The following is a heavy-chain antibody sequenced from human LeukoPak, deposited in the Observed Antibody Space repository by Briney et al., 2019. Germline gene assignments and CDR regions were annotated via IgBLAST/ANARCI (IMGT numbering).Heavy chain of an antibody. CDR1: GGTFTSYA. D-gene: IGHD2-2*01. J-gene: IGHJ3*02. CDR3: ARVYCSSTSCYVDAFDI. CDR2: IIPIFGTA. V-gene: IGHV1-69*06. Sequence: SVKVSCKASGGTFTSYAISWVRQAPGQGLEWMGGIIPIFGTANYAQKFQGRVTITADKSTSTAYMELSSLRSEDTAVYYCARVYCSSTSCYVDAFDIWGQGTMVTVSS.